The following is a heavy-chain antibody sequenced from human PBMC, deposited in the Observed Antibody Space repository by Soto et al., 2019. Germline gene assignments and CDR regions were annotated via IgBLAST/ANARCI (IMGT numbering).Heavy chain of an antibody. D-gene: IGHD2-21*02. V-gene: IGHV4-31*03. CDR2: ISSSAST. CDR1: GDSIGGVGY. Sequence: SETLSLTCTVSGDSIGGVGYWSWIRQFPGRGLEWIGCISSSASTYYNPALNNRISLSLDTSQNQFSLKLLSVTAADTAIYYCARSGVTGIVIPSHWFDPWGQGTLVTVSS. J-gene: IGHJ5*02. CDR3: ARSGVTGIVIPSHWFDP.